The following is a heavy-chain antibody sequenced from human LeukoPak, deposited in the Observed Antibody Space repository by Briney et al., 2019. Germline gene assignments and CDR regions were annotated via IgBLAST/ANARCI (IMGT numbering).Heavy chain of an antibody. D-gene: IGHD5-24*01. Sequence: SETLSLTCTVPGGSISSSSYYWGWVRQPPGKGLEWIGSIYYSGSTYYNPSLKSRVTISVDTSKNQFSLKLSSVTAADTAVYYCATEVDGYNPLGQGTLVTVSS. V-gene: IGHV4-39*07. J-gene: IGHJ5*02. CDR2: IYYSGST. CDR1: GGSISSSSYY. CDR3: ATEVDGYNP.